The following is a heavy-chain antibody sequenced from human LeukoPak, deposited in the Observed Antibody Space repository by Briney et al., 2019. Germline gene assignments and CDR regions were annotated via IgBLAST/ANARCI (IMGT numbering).Heavy chain of an antibody. CDR3: ANYNWNYGYFDY. D-gene: IGHD1-7*01. J-gene: IGHJ4*02. CDR2: INPNSGGT. V-gene: IGHV1-2*02. CDR1: GYTFTGYY. Sequence: ASVKVSCKASGYTFTGYYMHWVRQAPGQGREGMGWINPNSGGTNYAQKFQGRVTMTRDTSISTAYMELTRLRSDDTAVYYCANYNWNYGYFDYWGQGTLVTVSS.